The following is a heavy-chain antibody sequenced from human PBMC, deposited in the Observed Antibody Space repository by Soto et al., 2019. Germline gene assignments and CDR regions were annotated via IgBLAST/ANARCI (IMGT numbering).Heavy chain of an antibody. D-gene: IGHD2-8*01. CDR3: VKDRQPDGRWPFDH. Sequence: HPGGSLRLSCAASGFNFGASWMAGVRQATGKGLEWVADIKQDGSEKNYVDSVKGRVTISRDNAKNSLYLQMNSLRAEDTAVYYCVKDRQPDGRWPFDHWGQGTLVTVSS. CDR2: IKQDGSEK. J-gene: IGHJ4*02. V-gene: IGHV3-7*03. CDR1: GFNFGASW.